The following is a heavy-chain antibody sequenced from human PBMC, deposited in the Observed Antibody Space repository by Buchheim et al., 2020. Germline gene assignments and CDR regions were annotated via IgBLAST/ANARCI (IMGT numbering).Heavy chain of an antibody. D-gene: IGHD6-13*01. CDR2: INPNSGGT. J-gene: IGHJ6*02. CDR3: ARGGSSSWHTLEYYYYYYGMDV. CDR1: GYTFTGYY. V-gene: IGHV1-2*04. Sequence: QVQLVQSGAEVKKPGASVKVSCTASGYTFTGYYMHWVRQAPGQGLEWMGWINPNSGGTNYAQKFQGWVTMTRDTSISTAYLELSRLRSDDTAVYYCARGGSSSWHTLEYYYYYYGMDVWGQGTT.